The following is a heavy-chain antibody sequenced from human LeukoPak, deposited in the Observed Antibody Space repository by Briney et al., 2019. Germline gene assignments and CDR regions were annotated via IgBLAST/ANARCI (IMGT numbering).Heavy chain of an antibody. CDR3: AKMVSGWAFDY. CDR1: GLHFSGTA. Sequence: GGSLRLSCAASGLHFSGTAMSWVRQAPGKWLEWVSAISGSGGSTYYADSVKGRFTISRDNSKNTLYLQMNSLRAEDTAVYYCAKMVSGWAFDYWGQGTLVTVSS. J-gene: IGHJ4*02. D-gene: IGHD6-19*01. CDR2: ISGSGGST. V-gene: IGHV3-23*01.